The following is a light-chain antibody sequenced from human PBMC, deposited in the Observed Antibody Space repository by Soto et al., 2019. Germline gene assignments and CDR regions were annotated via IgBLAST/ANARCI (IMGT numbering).Light chain of an antibody. CDR3: QQYTQLPRT. Sequence: EIVLTQSPGTLSLSPGERATLSCRASQSVSNNYLAWYQQKPGQAPRLLIHGASTRATGIPARFSGSGSGTEFTLIISSLQSEDFAVYYCQQYTQLPRTFGQGTKVDI. CDR1: QSVSNN. CDR2: GAS. J-gene: IGKJ1*01. V-gene: IGKV3-15*01.